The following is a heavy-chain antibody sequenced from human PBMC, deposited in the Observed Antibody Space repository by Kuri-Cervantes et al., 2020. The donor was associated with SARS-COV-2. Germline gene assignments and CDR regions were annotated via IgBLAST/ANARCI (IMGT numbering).Heavy chain of an antibody. J-gene: IGHJ4*02. V-gene: IGHV1-18*01. CDR2: ISAYNGNT. CDR3: AKDVAVGAHGVFDY. CDR1: GYTFTSYG. Sequence: ASVKVSCKASGYTFTSYGISWVRQAPGQGLEWMGWISAYNGNTNYAQKLQGRVTMTTDTSTSTAYMELRSLRSDDTAVYYCAKDVAVGAHGVFDYWGREPWSPSPQ. D-gene: IGHD1-26*01.